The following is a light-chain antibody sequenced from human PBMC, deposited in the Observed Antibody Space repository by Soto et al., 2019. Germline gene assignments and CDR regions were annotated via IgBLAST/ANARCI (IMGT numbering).Light chain of an antibody. CDR2: DVN. CDR1: SSGIGVYNY. CDR3: SSYTTSNTYV. Sequence: QSALTQPASVSGSPGQSITFSCTGTSSGIGVYNYVSWYQQHPGKAPKLMIYDVNNRPSGVSNRFSGSKSGNTASLTSSGLQAEDEADYYCSSYTTSNTYVFGTGTKLTVL. J-gene: IGLJ1*01. V-gene: IGLV2-14*01.